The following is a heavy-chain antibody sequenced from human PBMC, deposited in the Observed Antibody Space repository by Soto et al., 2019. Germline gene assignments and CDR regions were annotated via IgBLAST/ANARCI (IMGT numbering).Heavy chain of an antibody. Sequence: QVQLQESGPGLVKPSQTLSLTCTVSGGSISSGGYYWSWIRQHPGKVLEWIGYIYYSGSTYYKPSLESRVTIAVDMSKNQFSQKLSSVTAADTAVYYCAMSTVAPTYFDYWGQGTLVTVSS. J-gene: IGHJ4*02. CDR1: GGSISSGGYY. V-gene: IGHV4-31*03. D-gene: IGHD4-17*01. CDR2: IYYSGST. CDR3: AMSTVAPTYFDY.